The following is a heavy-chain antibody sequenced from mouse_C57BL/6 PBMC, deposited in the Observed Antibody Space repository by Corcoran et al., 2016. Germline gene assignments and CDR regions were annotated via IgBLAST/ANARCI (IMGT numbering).Heavy chain of an antibody. CDR3: ARWVARYFDV. D-gene: IGHD1-1*02. V-gene: IGHV9-3*01. J-gene: IGHJ1*03. CDR1: GYTFTTYG. CDR2: INTYSGVP. Sequence: QIQLVQSGPELKKPGETVKISCKASGYTFTTYGMSWVKQAPGKGLKWMGWINTYSGVPTYADDFKGRFAFSLETSASTAYLQINNLKNEDTATNFCARWVARYFDVWGTGTTVTVSS.